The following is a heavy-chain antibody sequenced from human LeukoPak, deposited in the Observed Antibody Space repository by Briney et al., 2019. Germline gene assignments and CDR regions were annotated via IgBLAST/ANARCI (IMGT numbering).Heavy chain of an antibody. CDR1: GFSLSTSGVG. J-gene: IGHJ3*01. CDR3: AHTGYYYGSGSPFDV. CDR2: IFWDDDK. D-gene: IGHD3-10*01. Sequence: SGPTLVNPTQTLTLTGTFSGFSLSTSGVGVGWIRQPPGEALEWLALIFWDDDKRYSPSLKSRLTITKDTSRNQVVLTMTNIDPVDTATYYCAHTGYYYGSGSPFDVWGQGTMVTVSS. V-gene: IGHV2-5*02.